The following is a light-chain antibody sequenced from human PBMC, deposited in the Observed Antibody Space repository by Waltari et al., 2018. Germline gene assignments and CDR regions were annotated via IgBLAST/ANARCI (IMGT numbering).Light chain of an antibody. V-gene: IGLV2-23*02. J-gene: IGLJ1*01. CDR2: DVI. CDR3: CSYSGSSSFPYV. Sequence: QSALTQPASVSGSPGQSITIPCTGSRNTIGFYDLVSWYQQHPGKAPKLIIFDVIKRPSGVSDRFSGSKSGNTASLTISGLETEDDADYYCCSYSGSSSFPYVFGPGTKVTVL. CDR1: RNTIGFYDL.